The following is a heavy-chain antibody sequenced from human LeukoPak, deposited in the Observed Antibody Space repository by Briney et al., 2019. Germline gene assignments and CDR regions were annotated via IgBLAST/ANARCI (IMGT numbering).Heavy chain of an antibody. V-gene: IGHV3-74*01. CDR3: ATDEAATGRLDY. CDR2: INSDGSST. D-gene: IGHD1-1*01. CDR1: GFNFRNYW. J-gene: IGHJ4*02. Sequence: QPGGSLRLSCAASGFNFRNYWMHWVRQAPGKGLVWVSRINSDGSSTSYADSVKGRFTISRDNAENTLYLQINSLRAEDTAVYHCATDEAATGRLDYWGQGTLVTDSS.